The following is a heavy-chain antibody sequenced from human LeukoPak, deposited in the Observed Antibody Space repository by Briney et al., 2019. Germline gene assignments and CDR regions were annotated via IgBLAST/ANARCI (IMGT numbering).Heavy chain of an antibody. CDR3: ARDRAANQDWVEFDP. Sequence: GGSLRLSCAVSGFRVSDYYMSWFRQAPGKGLEWVGLIRDSGEAFYADFARGRSAISREESENTLYLQMNSLRVEDTAVYFCARDRAANQDWVEFDPWGQGTPVIVSS. D-gene: IGHD3/OR15-3a*01. J-gene: IGHJ5*02. CDR2: IRDSGEA. CDR1: GFRVSDYY. V-gene: IGHV3-66*03.